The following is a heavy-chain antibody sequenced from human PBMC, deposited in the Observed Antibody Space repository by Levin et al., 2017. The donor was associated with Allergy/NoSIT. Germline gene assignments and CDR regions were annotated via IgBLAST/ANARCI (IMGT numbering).Heavy chain of an antibody. D-gene: IGHD2/OR15-2a*01. V-gene: IGHV1-2*02. CDR1: GYTFTGYY. CDR2: INPNSGGT. CDR3: ASFFEGDAFDI. Sequence: PGGSLRLSCKASGYTFTGYYMHWVRQAPGQGLEWMGWINPNSGGTNYAQKFQGRVTMTRDTSISTAYMELSRLRSDDTAVYYCASFFEGDAFDIWGQGTMVTVSS. J-gene: IGHJ3*02.